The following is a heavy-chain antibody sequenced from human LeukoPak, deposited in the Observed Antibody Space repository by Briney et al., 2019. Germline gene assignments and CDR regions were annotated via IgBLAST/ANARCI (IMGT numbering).Heavy chain of an antibody. J-gene: IGHJ4*02. CDR1: GFTFSTYR. CDR2: ISYDGSNK. CDR3: ARDFGSVEMADY. V-gene: IGHV3-30-3*01. D-gene: IGHD5-24*01. Sequence: GGSLRLSCAASGFTFSTYRMAWVRQAPGKGLEWVAVISYDGSNKYYADSVKGRFTISRDNSKNTLYLQMNSLRAEDTAVYYCARDFGSVEMADYWGQGTLVTVSS.